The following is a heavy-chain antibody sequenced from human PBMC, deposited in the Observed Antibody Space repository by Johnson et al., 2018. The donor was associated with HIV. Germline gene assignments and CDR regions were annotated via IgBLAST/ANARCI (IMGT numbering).Heavy chain of an antibody. Sequence: VQLVESGGGVVRPRGSLRLSCAASGFTFDDYGMNWVRQAPGKGLEWVYGINWNGGSTGYADSVKGRFTISRDNAKNSLYLQMNSLRAEDTALYYCARLDEIAAAGTGDAFDIWGQGTMVTVSS. D-gene: IGHD6-13*01. CDR3: ARLDEIAAAGTGDAFDI. CDR2: INWNGGST. CDR1: GFTFDDYG. V-gene: IGHV3-20*04. J-gene: IGHJ3*02.